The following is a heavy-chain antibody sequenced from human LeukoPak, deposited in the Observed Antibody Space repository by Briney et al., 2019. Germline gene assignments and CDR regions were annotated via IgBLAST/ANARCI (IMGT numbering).Heavy chain of an antibody. Sequence: GGSLRLSCAASGFTFSGSPMHWVRQASGKGLEWVGRIRTKATSYDAAYAASVKGRFTISRDDSKNTLYLQMNSLRAEDTAVYYCAKEVKGSSRAFDYWGQGTLVTVSS. D-gene: IGHD6-13*01. V-gene: IGHV3-73*01. J-gene: IGHJ4*02. CDR1: GFTFSGSP. CDR3: AKEVKGSSRAFDY. CDR2: IRTKATSYDA.